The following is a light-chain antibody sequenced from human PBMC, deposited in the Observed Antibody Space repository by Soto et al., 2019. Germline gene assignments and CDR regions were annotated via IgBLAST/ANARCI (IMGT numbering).Light chain of an antibody. CDR3: LQYGTPPLA. J-gene: IGKJ4*02. CDR1: QSFTFNY. Sequence: EIVLTQSPGTLSLSPGERATLSCRASQSFTFNYLAWYQQKPGQPPRLLIYGASSRATGNPDRFSGSGSGSDFALSISRLEPEDFAVYYFLQYGTPPLAFDGGTQVEVK. CDR2: GAS. V-gene: IGKV3-20*01.